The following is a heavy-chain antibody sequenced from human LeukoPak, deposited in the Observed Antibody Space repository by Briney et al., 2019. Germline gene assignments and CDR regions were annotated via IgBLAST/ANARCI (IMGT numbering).Heavy chain of an antibody. CDR2: ISSSSSYV. CDR1: GFTFSSYS. V-gene: IGHV3-21*01. Sequence: GGSLRLSCAASGFTFSSYSMNWVRQAPGKGLEWVSSISSSSSYVYYADSVKGRFTISRDNAKNSLYLQMNSLRAEDTAVYYCARATTILIDYWGRGTLVTVSS. D-gene: IGHD5-12*01. CDR3: ARATTILIDY. J-gene: IGHJ4*02.